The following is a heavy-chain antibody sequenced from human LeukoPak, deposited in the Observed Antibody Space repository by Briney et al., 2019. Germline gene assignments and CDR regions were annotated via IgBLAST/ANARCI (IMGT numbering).Heavy chain of an antibody. CDR1: GFTFSSYG. CDR2: ISYDGSNK. D-gene: IGHD3-10*01. V-gene: IGHV3-30*03. CDR3: ATSAISGSYNGPFDY. Sequence: PGGSLRLSCAASGFTFSSYGMRWVRQAPGKGLEWVAVISYDGSNKYYADSVKGRFAISRDNSKNTLYLQMNSLRPEDTAVYYCATSAISGSYNGPFDYWGQGTLVTVSS. J-gene: IGHJ4*02.